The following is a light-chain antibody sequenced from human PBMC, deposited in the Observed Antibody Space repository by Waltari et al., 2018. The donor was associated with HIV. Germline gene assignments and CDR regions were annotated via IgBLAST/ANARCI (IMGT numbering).Light chain of an antibody. CDR1: ISDIGLYDF. Sequence: QSALAQPASVAGSPGQSITISCTGSISDIGLYDFVSWYQQYPGKAPRLLIVSVSSRPSGISDRFSGFKSHNTATLTISDLQPEDEADYYCSSLTLTHSVLFGGGTRLTVL. CDR3: SSLTLTHSVL. V-gene: IGLV2-14*03. CDR2: SVS. J-gene: IGLJ3*02.